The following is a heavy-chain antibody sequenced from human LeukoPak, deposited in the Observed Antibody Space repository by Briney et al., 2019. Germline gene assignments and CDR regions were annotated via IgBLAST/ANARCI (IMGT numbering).Heavy chain of an antibody. Sequence: SVKVSCKASGGTFSGYVINWVRQAPGQGLEWMGGILPIFGTAIYAQHFQGRLTITADESTNSAYMELNRLRSDDTAVYYCARAEDQGRYFDWLPGFDPWGQGTLVTVSS. D-gene: IGHD3-9*01. CDR3: ARAEDQGRYFDWLPGFDP. J-gene: IGHJ5*02. CDR1: GGTFSGYV. V-gene: IGHV1-69*13. CDR2: ILPIFGTA.